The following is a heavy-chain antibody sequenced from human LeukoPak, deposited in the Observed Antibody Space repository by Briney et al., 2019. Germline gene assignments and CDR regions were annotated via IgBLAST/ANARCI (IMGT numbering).Heavy chain of an antibody. J-gene: IGHJ4*02. CDR3: ASTEDTAMAFDY. V-gene: IGHV4-59*01. CDR1: GGSISSYY. CDR2: IYYSGST. Sequence: PSETLSLTCTVSGGSISSYYWSWIRQPPGKGLEWIGYIYYSGSTNYNPSLKGRVTISVDTSKNQFSLKLSSVTAADTAVYYCASTEDTAMAFDYWGQGTLVTVSS. D-gene: IGHD5-18*01.